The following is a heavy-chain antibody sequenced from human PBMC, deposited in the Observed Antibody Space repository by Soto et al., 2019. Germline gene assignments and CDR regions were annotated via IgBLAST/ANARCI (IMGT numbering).Heavy chain of an antibody. D-gene: IGHD2-2*01. CDR1: GFTFDDYA. J-gene: IGHJ6*02. CDR2: ISWNIGSI. CDR3: AKGTPLGFCSSTSCYFRSDYGMDV. V-gene: IGHV3-9*03. Sequence: PGGSLRLSCAASGFTFDDYAMHWVRQAPGKGLEWVSGISWNIGSIGYADSVKGRFTISRDNAKNSLYLQMNSLRAEDMALYYCAKGTPLGFCSSTSCYFRSDYGMDVWGQGTTVTVSS.